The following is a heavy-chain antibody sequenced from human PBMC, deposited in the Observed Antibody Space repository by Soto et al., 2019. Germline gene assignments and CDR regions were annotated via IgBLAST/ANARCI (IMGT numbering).Heavy chain of an antibody. CDR1: GGSTNSRSDY. J-gene: IGHJ4*02. D-gene: IGHD3-16*01. V-gene: IGHV4-39*01. Sequence: SETLSLTCTVSGGSTNSRSDYWGWIRQPPGKGLEWIGSVYYSGSTYDNPSLQSRVTISVDTSRNQFSLKLIPVTAADTAVYFCARQPRGPGYGERGLYFDYWGQGTLVTVSS. CDR3: ARQPRGPGYGERGLYFDY. CDR2: VYYSGST.